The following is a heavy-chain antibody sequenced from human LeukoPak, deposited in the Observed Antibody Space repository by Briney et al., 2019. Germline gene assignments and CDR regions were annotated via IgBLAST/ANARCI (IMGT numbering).Heavy chain of an antibody. CDR3: ARQWLAGPAIDY. CDR1: GGTFSGYY. Sequence: SETLSLTCAVYGGTFSGYYWSWIRQPPGKGLEWIGEINHSGSTNYNPSLKSRVTISVDTSKNQFSLKLSSVTAADTAVYYCARQWLAGPAIDYWGQGTLVTVSS. J-gene: IGHJ4*02. CDR2: INHSGST. V-gene: IGHV4-34*01. D-gene: IGHD6-19*01.